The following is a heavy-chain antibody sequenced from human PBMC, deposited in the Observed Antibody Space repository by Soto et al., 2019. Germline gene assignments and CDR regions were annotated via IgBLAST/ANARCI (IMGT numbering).Heavy chain of an antibody. Sequence: GGSLRLSCAASGFPFSSYDMHWVRQATGKGLEWVSAIGTAGDPYYPGSVKGRFTISRENAKNSLYLQMNSLRAGDTAVYYCARGSYCSSTSGNPPYYYGMDVSGQGTTVTVS. J-gene: IGHJ6*02. D-gene: IGHD2-2*01. CDR2: IGTAGDP. CDR1: GFPFSSYD. CDR3: ARGSYCSSTSGNPPYYYGMDV. V-gene: IGHV3-13*05.